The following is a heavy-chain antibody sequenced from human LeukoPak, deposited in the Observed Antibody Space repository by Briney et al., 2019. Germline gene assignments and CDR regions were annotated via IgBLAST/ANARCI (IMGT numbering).Heavy chain of an antibody. CDR2: ISSSSSYI. J-gene: IGHJ4*02. V-gene: IGHV3-21*01. Sequence: PGGSLRLSCAASGFTFSSYSMNWARQAPGKGLEWVSSISSSSSYIYYADSVKGRFTISRDNSKNTLYLQMNSLRAEDTAVYYCAKDRVGSTPYYFDYWGQGTLVTVSS. CDR3: AKDRVGSTPYYFDY. D-gene: IGHD3-16*01. CDR1: GFTFSSYS.